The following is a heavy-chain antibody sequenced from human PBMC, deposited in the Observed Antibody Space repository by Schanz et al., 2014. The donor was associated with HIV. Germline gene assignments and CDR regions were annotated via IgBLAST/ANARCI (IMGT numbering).Heavy chain of an antibody. V-gene: IGHV3-23*04. D-gene: IGHD3-22*01. CDR1: TFTFSTYA. Sequence: EVHLVESGGGMVQPGGSLRLSCAASTFTFSTYAMSWVRQAPGKGLEWVSFISGTGGSTYYTDSVKGRFTISRDNSKNTLYLQMNSLRADDTAVYYCAKGRDYFDSSGYSDWGQGTLVTVSS. CDR3: AKGRDYFDSSGYSD. J-gene: IGHJ4*02. CDR2: ISGTGGST.